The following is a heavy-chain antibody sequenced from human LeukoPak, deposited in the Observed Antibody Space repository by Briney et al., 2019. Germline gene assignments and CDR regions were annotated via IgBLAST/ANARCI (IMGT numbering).Heavy chain of an antibody. CDR3: ANLNYGSGSYYSEYFQH. J-gene: IGHJ1*01. CDR1: GGSISSSSYY. Sequence: KPSETLSLTCTVSGGSISSSSYYWGWIRQPPGKGLEWIGSIYYSGSTYYNPSLKSRVTTSVDTSKNQFSLKLSSVTAADTAVYYCANLNYGSGSYYSEYFQHWGQGTLVTVSS. CDR2: IYYSGST. V-gene: IGHV4-39*01. D-gene: IGHD3-10*01.